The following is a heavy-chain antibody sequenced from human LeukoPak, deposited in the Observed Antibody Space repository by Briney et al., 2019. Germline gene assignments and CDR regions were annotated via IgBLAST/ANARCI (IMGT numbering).Heavy chain of an antibody. V-gene: IGHV3-7*01. CDR2: IKQDGSEK. CDR1: GFPFNAYW. J-gene: IGHJ6*02. Sequence: GGSLRLSCAASGFPFNAYWMSWVRQAPGKGLEWVANIKQDGSEKYYVDSVKGRFTISRDNAKNSLYLQMNSLRAEDTAVYYCAREMQNYAYYGMDVWGQGTTVTVSS. CDR3: AREMQNYAYYGMDV.